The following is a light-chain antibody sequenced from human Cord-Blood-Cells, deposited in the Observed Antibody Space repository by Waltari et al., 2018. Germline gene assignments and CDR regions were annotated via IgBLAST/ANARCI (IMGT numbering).Light chain of an antibody. V-gene: IGLV4-60*03. CDR3: ETWDSNTHV. CDR1: SGHSSYI. CDR2: LEGSGSY. Sequence: QPVLTQSSSASASLGSSVKLTCTLSSGHSSYIIAWHQQQPGKAPRYLMKLEGSGSYNKGSGVPDRFSGSSSGADCYRTIANLQSEDEADYYCETWDSNTHVFGTGTKVTVL. J-gene: IGLJ1*01.